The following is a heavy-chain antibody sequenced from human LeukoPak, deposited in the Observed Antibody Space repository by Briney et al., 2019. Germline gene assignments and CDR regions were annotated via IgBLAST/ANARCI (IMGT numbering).Heavy chain of an antibody. CDR1: GFTFSSYS. D-gene: IGHD6-13*01. Sequence: PGGSLRLSCAASGFTFSSYSMNWVRQAPGKGLEWVSYISSSSSTIYYADSVKGRFTISRDNAKNSLYLQMNSLRAEDTAVYYCARLSESIAAAGIYYYYYYYMDVGGKGTRVTVSS. V-gene: IGHV3-48*01. J-gene: IGHJ6*03. CDR2: ISSSSSTI. CDR3: ARLSESIAAAGIYYYYYYYMDV.